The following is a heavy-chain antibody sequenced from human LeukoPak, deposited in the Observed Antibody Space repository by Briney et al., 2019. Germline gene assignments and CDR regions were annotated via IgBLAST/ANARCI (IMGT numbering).Heavy chain of an antibody. CDR3: ARGGHGDFDR. D-gene: IGHD3-16*01. CDR2: IHSFGNT. V-gene: IGHV4-4*07. Sequence: PSETLSLTCSVSGGSMDDSQWSWIRHSAGGGLEWIGRIHSFGNTEYNDSLKSRVTMSIDTSKNQFSLKLTSVTAADTAIYYCARGGHGDFDRWGQGILVTVSS. J-gene: IGHJ4*02. CDR1: GGSMDDSQ.